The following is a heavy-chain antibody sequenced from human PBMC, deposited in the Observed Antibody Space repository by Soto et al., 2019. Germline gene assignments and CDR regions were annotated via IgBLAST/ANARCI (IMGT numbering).Heavy chain of an antibody. CDR2: IYYSGST. D-gene: IGHD3-10*01. CDR1: GGSVSSGSYY. J-gene: IGHJ4*02. V-gene: IGHV4-61*01. CDR3: AREKSEGSGSYAFVY. Sequence: SETLSLTCTVSGGSVSSGSYYWSWIRQPPGKGLEWIGYIYYSGSTNYNPSLKSRVTISVDTSKNQFSLKLSSVTAADTAVYYCAREKSEGSGSYAFVYWGQGTLVTVSS.